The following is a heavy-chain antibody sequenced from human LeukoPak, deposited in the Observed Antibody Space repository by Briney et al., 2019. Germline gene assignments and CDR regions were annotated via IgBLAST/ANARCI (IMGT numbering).Heavy chain of an antibody. CDR1: GFAFDVHG. Sequence: PGGSLRLSCTASGFAFDVHGMSWVRQVPGKGLEWVSGINWSGRGTGYADPLRGRFTISRDNAKNSLYLQMDSLRAEDTALYYCARAPITSPFYFDYWGQGTLVTVSS. V-gene: IGHV3-20*04. CDR2: INWSGRGT. D-gene: IGHD2-2*01. J-gene: IGHJ4*02. CDR3: ARAPITSPFYFDY.